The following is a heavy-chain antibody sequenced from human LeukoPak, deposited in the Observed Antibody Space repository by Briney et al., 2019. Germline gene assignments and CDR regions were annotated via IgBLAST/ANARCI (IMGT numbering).Heavy chain of an antibody. CDR2: IYTSGST. D-gene: IGHD3-22*01. CDR3: AREWYYYDSSGHYGDWFDP. V-gene: IGHV4-61*02. CDR1: GGSLSSGSYD. Sequence: PSQTLSLTCTVSGGSLSSGSYDWGWIRQPAGRGLEWIGRIYTSGSTNYNPSLKSRVTISVDTSKNQFSLKLSSVTAADTAVYYCAREWYYYDSSGHYGDWFDPWGQGTLVTVSS. J-gene: IGHJ5*02.